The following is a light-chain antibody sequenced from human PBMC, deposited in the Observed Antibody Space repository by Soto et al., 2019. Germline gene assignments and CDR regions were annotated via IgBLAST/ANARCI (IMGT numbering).Light chain of an antibody. CDR3: QQRSNWPLLT. CDR1: QTISSTY. J-gene: IGKJ4*01. CDR2: AAS. V-gene: IGKV3D-20*02. Sequence: EIVLTQSPGTLSLSPGDRATLSCRASQTISSTYLAWYQQKPGQAPRLLIYAASTRATGIPDRFSGSGSGTDFTLTISRLEPEDFAVYYCQQRSNWPLLTFGGGTKVGIK.